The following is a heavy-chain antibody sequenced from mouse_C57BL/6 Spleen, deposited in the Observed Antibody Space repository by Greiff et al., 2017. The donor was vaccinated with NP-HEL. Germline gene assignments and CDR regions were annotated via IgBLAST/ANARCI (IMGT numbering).Heavy chain of an antibody. D-gene: IGHD2-1*01. J-gene: IGHJ2*01. CDR3: ARSGSLSTYYFDY. Sequence: VQLQQSGAELVRPGTSVKVSCKASGYAFTNYLIEWVKQRPGQGLEWIGVINPGSGGTNYNEKFKGKATLTADISSSTAYMQLSSLTSEDSAVYFGARSGSLSTYYFDYWGQGTTLTVSS. CDR2: INPGSGGT. V-gene: IGHV1-54*01. CDR1: GYAFTNYL.